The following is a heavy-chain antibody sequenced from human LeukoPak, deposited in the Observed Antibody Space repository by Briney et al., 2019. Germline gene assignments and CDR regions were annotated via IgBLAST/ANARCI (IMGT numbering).Heavy chain of an antibody. CDR1: GGSFSGYY. V-gene: IGHV4-34*01. D-gene: IGHD3-22*01. CDR3: ARGTSSTRITMIVVVRKYFDY. CDR2: INHSGST. J-gene: IGHJ4*02. Sequence: SETLSLTCAVYGGSFSGYYWSWIRQPPGKGREWIGEINHSGSTNYNPSLKSRVTISVDTSKNQFSLKLSSVTAADTAVYYCARGTSSTRITMIVVVRKYFDYWGQGTLVTVSS.